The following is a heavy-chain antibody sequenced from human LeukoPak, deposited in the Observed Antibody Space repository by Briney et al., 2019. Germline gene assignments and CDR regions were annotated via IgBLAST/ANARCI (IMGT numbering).Heavy chain of an antibody. J-gene: IGHJ3*02. CDR3: ARDRSGSSSVDGAFDI. CDR2: IITGYI. V-gene: IGHV3-21*01. CDR1: GFIVSSNY. Sequence: AGGSLRLSCAASGFIVSSNYMSWVRQAPGKGLEWVAYIITGYIYYADSLKGRFTISRDNAKKSLFLEMNSLRVEDTAVYYCARDRSGSSSVDGAFDIWGQGIMVTVSS. D-gene: IGHD1-26*01.